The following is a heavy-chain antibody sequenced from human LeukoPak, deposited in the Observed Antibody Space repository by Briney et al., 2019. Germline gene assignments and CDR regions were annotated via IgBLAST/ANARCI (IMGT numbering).Heavy chain of an antibody. CDR3: ARDLAWVYYDRGGYFDY. Sequence: GGSLRLSCAASGFTFSSYWMSWVRQAPGKGLEWVANIKQDGSEKYYVDSVKGRFTISRDNAKNSLYLQMNSLRAEDTAVYYCARDLAWVYYDRGGYFDYWGQGTLVTVSS. CDR2: IKQDGSEK. D-gene: IGHD3-22*01. J-gene: IGHJ4*02. CDR1: GFTFSSYW. V-gene: IGHV3-7*01.